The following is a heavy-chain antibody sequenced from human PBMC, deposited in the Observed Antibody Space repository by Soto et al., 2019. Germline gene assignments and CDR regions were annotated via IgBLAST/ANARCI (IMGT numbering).Heavy chain of an antibody. D-gene: IGHD2-21*01. V-gene: IGHV3-33*01. CDR2: IWYDGSNK. CDR1: GFTFSSYG. Sequence: PGGSLRLSCVASGFTFSSYGMHWVRQAPGKGLEWVAVIWYDGSNKYYADSVKGRFTISRDNSNNTLYLQMNSLRAEDTAVYYCAAGVDHSLIFPDAFDIWGQGTMVTVSS. J-gene: IGHJ3*02. CDR3: AAGVDHSLIFPDAFDI.